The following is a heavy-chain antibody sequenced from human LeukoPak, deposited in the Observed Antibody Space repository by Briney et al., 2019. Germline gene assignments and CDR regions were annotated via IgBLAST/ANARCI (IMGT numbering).Heavy chain of an antibody. V-gene: IGHV4-61*02. J-gene: IGHJ4*02. D-gene: IGHD2-2*01. CDR3: AREWVVPAAPLDY. CDR1: GGSISSGSYY. CDR2: IYTSGST. Sequence: SETLSLTCTVSGGSISSGSYYWSWIRQPAGKGLEWIGRIYTSGSTNYNPSLKSRVTISVDTSKNQFSLKLSSVTAADTAVYYCAREWVVPAAPLDYWGQGTLVTVPS.